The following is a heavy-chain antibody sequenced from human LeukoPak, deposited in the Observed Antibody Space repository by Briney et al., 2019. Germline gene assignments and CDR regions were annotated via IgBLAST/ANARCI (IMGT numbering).Heavy chain of an antibody. CDR2: INPNSGGT. CDR1: GYTFTDYY. Sequence: ASVKVSCKASGYTFTDYYLHWVRQAPGQGLEWMGWINPNSGGTNYAQKFQGRVTMTRDTSISTAYMELSRLRFDDTAMYYCARIHCSSTSCYFFDYWGQGTLVTVSS. J-gene: IGHJ4*02. D-gene: IGHD2-2*01. V-gene: IGHV1-2*02. CDR3: ARIHCSSTSCYFFDY.